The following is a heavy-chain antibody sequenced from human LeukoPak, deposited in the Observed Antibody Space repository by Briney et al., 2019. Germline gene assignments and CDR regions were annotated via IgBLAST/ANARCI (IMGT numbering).Heavy chain of an antibody. J-gene: IGHJ4*02. V-gene: IGHV3-48*01. CDR3: ARHYGDYGPFEY. D-gene: IGHD4-17*01. CDR2: ISSSSGTT. CDR1: GFTFTSYT. Sequence: VGSLRLSCAASGFTFTSYTMSWVRQAPGKGLEWVSYISSSSGTTYYADSVKGRFTISRDNAKNTLYLKMNSLRAEDTAVYYCARHYGDYGPFEYWGQGTLVTVSS.